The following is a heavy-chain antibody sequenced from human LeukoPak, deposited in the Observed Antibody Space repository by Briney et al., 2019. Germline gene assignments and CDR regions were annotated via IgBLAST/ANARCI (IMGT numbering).Heavy chain of an antibody. Sequence: SETLSLTCAVYGGSFSGYYWSWIRQPPGKGLEWIGEINHSGSTNYNPSLKSRVTISVDTSKNQFSLKLTSVTAADTAVYYCATPDSSGYYYLYWGQGTLVTVSS. D-gene: IGHD3-22*01. V-gene: IGHV4-34*01. J-gene: IGHJ4*02. CDR2: INHSGST. CDR1: GGSFSGYY. CDR3: ATPDSSGYYYLY.